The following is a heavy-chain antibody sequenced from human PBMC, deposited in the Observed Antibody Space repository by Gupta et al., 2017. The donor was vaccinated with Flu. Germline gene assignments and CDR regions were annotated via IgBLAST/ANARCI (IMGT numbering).Heavy chain of an antibody. CDR3: ARVVDTATGRAYYWDY. CDR1: GGSISSGSYY. V-gene: IGHV4-61*02. Sequence: QVQLQESGPGLVKPSQTLSLTCTVSGGSISSGSYYWSWIRQPAGKGLEWIGRIYTSGSTNYNPSLKSRVTISVDTSKNQFSLKLSSVTAADTAVYYGARVVDTATGRAYYWDYWGQGTRVTVSA. J-gene: IGHJ4*02. CDR2: IYTSGST. D-gene: IGHD5-18*01.